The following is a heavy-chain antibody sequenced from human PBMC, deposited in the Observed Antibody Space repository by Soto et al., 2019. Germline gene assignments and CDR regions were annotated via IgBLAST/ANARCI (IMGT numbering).Heavy chain of an antibody. CDR3: ARAWGFYFDF. CDR1: GGSISSYY. Sequence: QVQLQESGPGLVKPSETLFLTCTVSGGSISSYYWSWIRQPPGKGLEWIGYIYYSGSTNYNPSLKSRVTISVDTSKNQFSLKLSSVTAADTAVYYCARAWGFYFDFWARGILVTVSS. CDR2: IYYSGST. D-gene: IGHD1-26*01. V-gene: IGHV4-59*01. J-gene: IGHJ4*02.